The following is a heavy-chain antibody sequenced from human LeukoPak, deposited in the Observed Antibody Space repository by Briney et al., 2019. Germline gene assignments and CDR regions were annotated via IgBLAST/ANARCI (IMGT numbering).Heavy chain of an antibody. V-gene: IGHV3-21*01. CDR3: ARNFGYCSGASCNYYFDY. D-gene: IGHD2-15*01. CDR2: ISSDSPYI. Sequence: GGSLRLSCAASGFTFSSYSMNWVRQAPGKGLEWVSSISSDSPYIYYADSVRGRFTISRDNAKNSLYLQVNSLGAEDTAVYYCARNFGYCSGASCNYYFDYWGQGTLVTVSS. J-gene: IGHJ4*02. CDR1: GFTFSSYS.